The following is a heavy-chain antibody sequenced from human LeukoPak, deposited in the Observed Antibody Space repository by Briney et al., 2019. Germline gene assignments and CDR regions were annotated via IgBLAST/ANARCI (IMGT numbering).Heavy chain of an antibody. CDR3: AKVPLLFGYFDY. Sequence: YPGGSLRLSCAASGVTFSSYDMHWVRQAPGKGLEWVAVISYDGSNKYYADSVKGRFTISRDNSKNTLYLQMNSLRAEDTAVYYCAKVPLLFGYFDYWGQGTLVTVSS. J-gene: IGHJ4*02. CDR2: ISYDGSNK. V-gene: IGHV3-30*18. D-gene: IGHD2-21*01. CDR1: GVTFSSYD.